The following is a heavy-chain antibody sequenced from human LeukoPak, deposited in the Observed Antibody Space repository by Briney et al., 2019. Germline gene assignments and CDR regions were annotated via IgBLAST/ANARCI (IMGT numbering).Heavy chain of an antibody. CDR1: DGSISSHY. Sequence: PSETLSLTCTVSDGSISSHYWSWIRRPPGKGLEWIGHFAYSGTTSYNASLKSRVTISVDTSKNQFSLTLTSVTAADTAVYYCARPHSSGWYGVYDIWGQGTMVTVSS. CDR3: ARPHSSGWYGVYDI. D-gene: IGHD6-19*01. J-gene: IGHJ3*02. V-gene: IGHV4-59*08. CDR2: FAYSGTT.